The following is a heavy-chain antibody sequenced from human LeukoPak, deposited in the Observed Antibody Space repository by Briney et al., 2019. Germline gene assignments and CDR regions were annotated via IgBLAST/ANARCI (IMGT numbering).Heavy chain of an antibody. CDR3: AKSLYGGCDY. CDR1: GFAFSNYA. Sequence: GGSLRLSCAASGFAFSNYAMSWVRQAPGKGLEWVSTISGSGDGTDYADSVKGRSTISRDNSKNTLYLQMNSLRAEDTAIYYCAKSLYGGCDYWGQGTVVTVSS. CDR2: ISGSGDGT. J-gene: IGHJ4*02. D-gene: IGHD3-16*02. V-gene: IGHV3-23*01.